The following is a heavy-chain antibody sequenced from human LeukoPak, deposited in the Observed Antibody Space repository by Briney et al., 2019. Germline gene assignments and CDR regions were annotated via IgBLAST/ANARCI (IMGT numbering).Heavy chain of an antibody. CDR3: ARRSGYDNP. CDR2: IYTSGST. Sequence: SQTLSLTCTVSGGSISSGSYYWSWIRQPAGKGLEWIGRIYTSGSTNYNPSLKSRVTISVDTSKNQFSLKLSSVTAADTAVYYCARRSGYDNPWGQGTLVTVSS. J-gene: IGHJ5*02. D-gene: IGHD5-12*01. V-gene: IGHV4-61*02. CDR1: GGSISSGSYY.